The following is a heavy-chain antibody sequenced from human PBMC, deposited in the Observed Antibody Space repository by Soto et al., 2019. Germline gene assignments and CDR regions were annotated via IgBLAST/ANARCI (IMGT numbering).Heavy chain of an antibody. CDR1: GGSVISQY. D-gene: IGHD4-17*01. CDR3: ARGNDYGRD. Sequence: SETLSLTCTVSGGSVISQYWSWMRQPAGKGLEWIGRIYNGGIPLIHPSLESRVALSLDTSKNHFSLKLSSVTAADTAVYYCARGNDYGRDWGRGTLVTVSS. V-gene: IGHV4-4*07. J-gene: IGHJ4*02. CDR2: IYNGGIP.